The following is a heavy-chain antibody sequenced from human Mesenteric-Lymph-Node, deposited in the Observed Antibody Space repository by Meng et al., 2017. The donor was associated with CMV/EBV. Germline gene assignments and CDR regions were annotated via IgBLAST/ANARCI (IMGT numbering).Heavy chain of an antibody. J-gene: IGHJ4*02. CDR3: ARAQIGSRAYFDY. CDR2: INPNGFGA. V-gene: IGHV1-46*01. CDR1: GYTFTGYY. Sequence: ASVKVSCKASGYTFTGYYMHWVRQAPGQGLEWVGIINPNGFGATYAQRFQGRIIMTTDTSTSTVYMELNSLRSDDTAVYYCARAQIGSRAYFDYWGQGTLVTVSS. D-gene: IGHD3-10*01.